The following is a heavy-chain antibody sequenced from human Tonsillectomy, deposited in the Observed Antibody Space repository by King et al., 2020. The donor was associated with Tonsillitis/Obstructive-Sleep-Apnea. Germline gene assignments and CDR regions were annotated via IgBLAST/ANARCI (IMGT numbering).Heavy chain of an antibody. CDR3: AGPNTISPSKNYYYYSMDV. V-gene: IGHV3-21*01. CDR2: ISNSGSYI. D-gene: IGHD3-3*01. Sequence: VQLVESGGGLVKPGGSLRLSCAASGFTFSSYSMNWVRQAPGKGLEWVSSISNSGSYIYYADSLKGRFTISRDNAKNSLYLQMNSLRAEDTAVYYCAGPNTISPSKNYYYYSMDVWGKGTTVTVS. J-gene: IGHJ6*03. CDR1: GFTFSSYS.